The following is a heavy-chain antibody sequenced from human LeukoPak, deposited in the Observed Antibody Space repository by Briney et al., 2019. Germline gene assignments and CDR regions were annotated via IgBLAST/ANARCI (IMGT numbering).Heavy chain of an antibody. CDR2: VSYTGNT. CDR1: GGSISSSTYY. CDR3: ARGRYTYGNAFDY. D-gene: IGHD5-18*01. J-gene: IGHJ4*02. Sequence: SETLSLTCTVSGGSISSSTYYWGWLRQPPGTGLEWIGSVSYTGNTYYNPSLKSRVTISVDTSKNQFSLKLTSVTAADTAVYYCARGRYTYGNAFDYWGQGTLVTVSS. V-gene: IGHV4-39*07.